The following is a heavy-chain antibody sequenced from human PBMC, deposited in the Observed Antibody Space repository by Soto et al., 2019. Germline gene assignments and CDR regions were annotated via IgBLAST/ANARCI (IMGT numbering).Heavy chain of an antibody. CDR3: ARRAGITIFGVVTCFDY. CDR1: GFTFSSYS. V-gene: IGHV3-48*02. Sequence: GGSLRLSCAASGFTFSSYSMNWVRQAPGKGLEWVSYISSSSSTIYYADSVKGRFTISRDNAKNSLYLQMNSLRDEDTAVYYCARRAGITIFGVVTCFDYWGQGTLVTVSS. CDR2: ISSSSSTI. J-gene: IGHJ4*02. D-gene: IGHD3-3*01.